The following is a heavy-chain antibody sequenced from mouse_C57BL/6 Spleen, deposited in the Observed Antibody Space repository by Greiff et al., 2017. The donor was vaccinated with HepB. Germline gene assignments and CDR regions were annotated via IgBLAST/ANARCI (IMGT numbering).Heavy chain of an antibody. D-gene: IGHD2-4*01. J-gene: IGHJ2*01. V-gene: IGHV1-63*01. CDR1: GYTFTNYW. CDR2: IYPGGGYT. Sequence: QVQLKESGAELVRPGTSVKMSCKASGYTFTNYWIGWAKQRPGHGLEWIGDIYPGGGYTNYNEKFKGKATLTADKSSSTAYMQFSSLTSEDSAIYYCAREGITPFDYWGQGTTRTVSS. CDR3: AREGITPFDY.